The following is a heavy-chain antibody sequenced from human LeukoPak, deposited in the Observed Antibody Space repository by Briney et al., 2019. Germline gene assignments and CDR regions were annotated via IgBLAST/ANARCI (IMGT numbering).Heavy chain of an antibody. Sequence: GGSLRLSCSASGFIFSNYWMTWVRQAPGKGLEWVANIKQDGSEKYYVDSVKGRFTISRDNAKNSLYLQMNSLRAEDTALYYCARGYGSGSYLYWGQGTLVSVSS. J-gene: IGHJ4*02. CDR1: GFIFSNYW. CDR2: IKQDGSEK. D-gene: IGHD3-10*01. CDR3: ARGYGSGSYLY. V-gene: IGHV3-7*04.